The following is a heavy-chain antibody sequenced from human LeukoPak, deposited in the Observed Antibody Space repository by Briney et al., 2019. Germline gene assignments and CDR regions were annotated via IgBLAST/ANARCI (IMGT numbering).Heavy chain of an antibody. D-gene: IGHD2-2*02. J-gene: IGHJ4*02. CDR1: GGSISSSNW. CDR2: IYHSGST. Sequence: PSGTLSLTCAVSGGSISSSNWWSWVRQPPRKGLEWIGEIYHSGSTNYNPSLKSRVTISVDKSKNQFSLKLSSVTAADTAVYYCARRDHCSSASCYNGDFDYWGQGTLVTVSS. V-gene: IGHV4-4*02. CDR3: ARRDHCSSASCYNGDFDY.